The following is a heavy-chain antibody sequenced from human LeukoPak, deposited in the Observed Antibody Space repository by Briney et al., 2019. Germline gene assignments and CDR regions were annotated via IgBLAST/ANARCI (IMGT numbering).Heavy chain of an antibody. Sequence: PGGSLRLSCAASGFSFSGYSMNCVRQPPGQGLEWISYISRGSHTIYYADSVRGRFTISRDDAKNSLYLQMNSLRAEDTGIYYCSRETTSGYWGQGTLVTVSS. V-gene: IGHV3-48*04. CDR1: GFSFSGYS. CDR2: ISRGSHTI. CDR3: SRETTSGY. J-gene: IGHJ4*02. D-gene: IGHD1-1*01.